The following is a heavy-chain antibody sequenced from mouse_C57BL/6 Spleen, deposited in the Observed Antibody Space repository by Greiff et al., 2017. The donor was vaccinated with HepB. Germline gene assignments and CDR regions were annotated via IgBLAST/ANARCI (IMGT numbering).Heavy chain of an antibody. J-gene: IGHJ2*01. CDR1: GYTFTSYW. V-gene: IGHV1-69*01. D-gene: IGHD2-1*01. CDR3: ARGKYGIYFDY. CDR2: IDPSDSYT. Sequence: QVQLKQPGAELVMPGASVKLSCKASGYTFTSYWMHWVKQRPGQGLEWIGEIDPSDSYTNYNQKFKGKSTLTVDKSSSTAYMQLSSLTSEDSAVYYCARGKYGIYFDYWGQGTTLTVSS.